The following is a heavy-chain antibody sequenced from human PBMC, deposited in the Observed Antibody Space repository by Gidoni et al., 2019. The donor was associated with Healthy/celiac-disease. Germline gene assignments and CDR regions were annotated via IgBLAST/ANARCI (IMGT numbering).Heavy chain of an antibody. CDR2: IYHDGDT. D-gene: IGHD4-4*01. CDR3: TKDAWDLSKSVY. J-gene: IGHJ4*02. V-gene: IGHV4-38-2*02. CDR1: AYSIDTAFY. Sequence: QVQLQESGPGRVTPSETLSLTCAVSAYSIDTAFYWSWIRQSPGKGLEWIWSIYHDGDTYYNSSLKSRITISIDRSKKQCSLNLRSVTAADTAIYYCTKDAWDLSKSVYWGRGTLVTVSS.